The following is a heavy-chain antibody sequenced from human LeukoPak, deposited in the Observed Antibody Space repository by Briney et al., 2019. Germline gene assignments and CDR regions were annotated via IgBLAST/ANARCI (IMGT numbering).Heavy chain of an antibody. CDR3: ARQTLADDIDY. Sequence: SETLSLTCTVSGGSISSSSYYWGWIRQPPGKGLEWIGRIYYSGSTYYNPSLKSRVTISVDRSKNQFSLKLNSVTAADTAVYYCARQTLADDIDYWGQGTLVTVSS. CDR1: GGSISSSSYY. D-gene: IGHD6-19*01. J-gene: IGHJ4*02. V-gene: IGHV4-39*01. CDR2: IYYSGST.